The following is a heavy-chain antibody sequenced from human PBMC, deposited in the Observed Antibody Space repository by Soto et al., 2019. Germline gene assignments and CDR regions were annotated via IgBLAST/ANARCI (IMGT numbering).Heavy chain of an antibody. D-gene: IGHD2-8*01. CDR1: GFSFSIFG. CDR2: IWYDGSNK. J-gene: IGHJ4*02. Sequence: QVHLVESGGGVVQPGTSLRLSCAASGFSFSIFGMHWVRQAPGKGLEWVAGIWYDGSNKYYADSVKGRFSISRDNSKNTMYLQMNSLRVDDTAVYYCARDDKDEYGADRGGFGCWGQGTLVTVSS. V-gene: IGHV3-33*01. CDR3: ARDDKDEYGADRGGFGC.